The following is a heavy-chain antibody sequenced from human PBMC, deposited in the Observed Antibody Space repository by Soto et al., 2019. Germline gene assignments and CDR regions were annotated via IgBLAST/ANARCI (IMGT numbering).Heavy chain of an antibody. V-gene: IGHV3-21*01. Sequence: EVQLVESGGGLVKPGGSLRLSCAASGFTFSSYSMNWVRQAPGKGLEWVSSISSSSSYIYYADSVKGRFTISRDNAKNSLYLQMNSLRAEDTAVYYGARDAKEQWLVRLYWFDPWGQGTLVTVSS. CDR2: ISSSSSYI. CDR1: GFTFSSYS. J-gene: IGHJ5*02. CDR3: ARDAKEQWLVRLYWFDP. D-gene: IGHD6-19*01.